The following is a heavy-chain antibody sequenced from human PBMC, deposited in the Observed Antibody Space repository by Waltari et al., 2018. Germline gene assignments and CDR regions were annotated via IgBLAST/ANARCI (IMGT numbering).Heavy chain of an antibody. J-gene: IGHJ4*02. Sequence: EVQLVESGGGLVQPGGSLRLSCAASGFTFSSYWMSWVRQAPGKGREWVANIKPDGSEKYYVDSVKGRFTISRDNAKNSLYLQMNSLRAEDTAVYYCARDSYSSYFDYWGQGTLVTVSS. CDR1: GFTFSSYW. CDR3: ARDSYSSYFDY. V-gene: IGHV3-7*01. CDR2: IKPDGSEK. D-gene: IGHD5-18*01.